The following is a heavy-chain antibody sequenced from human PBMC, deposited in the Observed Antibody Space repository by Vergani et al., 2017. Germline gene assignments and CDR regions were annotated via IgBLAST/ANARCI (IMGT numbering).Heavy chain of an antibody. J-gene: IGHJ3*02. V-gene: IGHV3-21*01. CDR2: ISSSSSYI. Sequence: EVQLVESGGGLVKPGGSLRLSCAASGFTFSSYSMNWVRQAPGKGLEWVSSISSSSSYIYYADSVKGRFTISRDNAKNSLYLQMNSLRAEDTAVYYCARDFFPGVGVLDAFDIWGQGTMVTVSS. D-gene: IGHD3-3*01. CDR3: ARDFFPGVGVLDAFDI. CDR1: GFTFSSYS.